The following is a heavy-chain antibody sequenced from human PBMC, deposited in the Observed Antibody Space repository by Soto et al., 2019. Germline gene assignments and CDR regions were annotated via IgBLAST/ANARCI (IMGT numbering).Heavy chain of an antibody. CDR2: IWTDGSNK. J-gene: IGHJ4*02. Sequence: QVQLVESGGGVVQPGRSLRLSCAASGFPFGNYDMHWVRQAPGQGLEWVALIWTDGSNKYYGDSVRGRFVISRDNSKSTLYLQMDSLRGEDTAVYYCVRVPRDLGTGYYFDHWGQGTLVTVSS. D-gene: IGHD1-1*01. CDR3: VRVPRDLGTGYYFDH. V-gene: IGHV3-33*01. CDR1: GFPFGNYD.